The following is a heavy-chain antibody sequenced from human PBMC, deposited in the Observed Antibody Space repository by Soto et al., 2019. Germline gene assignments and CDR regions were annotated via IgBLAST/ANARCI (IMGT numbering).Heavy chain of an antibody. V-gene: IGHV4-39*01. D-gene: IGHD2-15*01. CDR2: MFYSGLT. Sequence: SETLSLTCSVSGYSVSSSDYYWAWIRQPPGKGLEWIGSMFYSGLTYYNPSLKSRVTLSVDTSKNHFSVRLNSVTAADTAVYYCAPLTVSLSGPYGIHVWGQGTTVT. J-gene: IGHJ6*02. CDR3: APLTVSLSGPYGIHV. CDR1: GYSVSSSDYY.